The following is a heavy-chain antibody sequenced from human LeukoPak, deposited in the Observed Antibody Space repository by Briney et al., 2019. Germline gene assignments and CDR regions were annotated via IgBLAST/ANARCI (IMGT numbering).Heavy chain of an antibody. J-gene: IGHJ4*02. CDR1: GVSISSYY. Sequence: PSETLSLTCTVSGVSISSYYMSWIRQPPGKGLEWVAYIYYSGITNYNPSLKSRVTISVDTPKNQFSLKLSSVTAADTAVYYCARESPDYGSGSYTDYWGQGTLVTVSS. V-gene: IGHV4-59*01. CDR2: IYYSGIT. D-gene: IGHD3-10*01. CDR3: ARESPDYGSGSYTDY.